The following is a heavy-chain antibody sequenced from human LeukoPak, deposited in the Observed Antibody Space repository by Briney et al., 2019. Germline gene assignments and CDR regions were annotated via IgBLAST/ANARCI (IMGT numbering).Heavy chain of an antibody. CDR2: IYTSGST. Sequence: SETLSLTCTVSGASISSYPCSWIRQPPGKGLEWIGYIYTSGSTYYNPSLKSRVTISIDTSKNQFSLNLSSVTAADTAVYYCARHGTYCSSTSCYTDYMDVWGKGTTVTVSS. CDR1: GASISSYP. D-gene: IGHD2-2*02. V-gene: IGHV4-4*09. J-gene: IGHJ6*03. CDR3: ARHGTYCSSTSCYTDYMDV.